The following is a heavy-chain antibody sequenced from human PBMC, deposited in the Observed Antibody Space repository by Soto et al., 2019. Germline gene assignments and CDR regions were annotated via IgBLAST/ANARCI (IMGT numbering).Heavy chain of an antibody. CDR1: GYTFTSYG. V-gene: IGHV1-18*01. J-gene: IGHJ3*02. CDR2: ISAYNSNT. CDR3: ARGSITMVRGVVAFDI. D-gene: IGHD3-10*01. Sequence: ASVTVSCQASGYTFTSYGISLVRQAPGQGLEWMGWISAYNSNTNYAQKLQGRVTMTTDTSTSTAYMELRSLRSDDTAVYYCARGSITMVRGVVAFDIWGQGTMVTVSS.